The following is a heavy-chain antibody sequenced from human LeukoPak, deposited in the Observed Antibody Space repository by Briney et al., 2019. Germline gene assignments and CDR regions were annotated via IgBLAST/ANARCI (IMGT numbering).Heavy chain of an antibody. D-gene: IGHD2-2*01. J-gene: IGHJ4*02. CDR3: ARARDIVVVPAAQDY. CDR2: ISSSSSYI. CDR1: GFTFSSYG. V-gene: IGHV3-21*01. Sequence: PGGSLRLSCAASGFTFSSYGMNWVRQAPGKGLEWVSSISSSSSYIYYADSVKGRFTISRDNAKNSLYLQMNSLRAEDAAVYYCARARDIVVVPAAQDYWGQGTLVTVSS.